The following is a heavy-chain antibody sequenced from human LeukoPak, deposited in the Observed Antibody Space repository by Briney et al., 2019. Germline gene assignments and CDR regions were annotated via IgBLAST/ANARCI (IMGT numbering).Heavy chain of an antibody. CDR3: AKDLRYQLPYGEFEY. CDR2: ISASGTTT. D-gene: IGHD2-2*02. CDR1: GFTFSNYA. V-gene: IGHV3-23*01. J-gene: IGHJ4*02. Sequence: GGSLRLSCAASGFTFSNYAMTWVRQAPGKGLEWVSGISASGTTTHYADSVKGRFTISRDNSKNTLYLQMNSLRAEDTAAYYCAKDLRYQLPYGEFEYWGQGTLVTVSS.